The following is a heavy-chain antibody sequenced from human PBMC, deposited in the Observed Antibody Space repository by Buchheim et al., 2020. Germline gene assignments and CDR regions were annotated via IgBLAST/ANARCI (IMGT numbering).Heavy chain of an antibody. Sequence: QVQLVESGGGVVQPGRSLRLSCAASGFTFSSYGMHWVRQAPGKGLEWVAVISYDGSNKYYADSVKGRFTISRDNSKNTLYLKMNSRRAEDTAVYYCAKERRKRFWEWFSYYMDVWGKGTT. D-gene: IGHD3-3*01. V-gene: IGHV3-30*18. CDR3: AKERRKRFWEWFSYYMDV. J-gene: IGHJ6*03. CDR1: GFTFSSYG. CDR2: ISYDGSNK.